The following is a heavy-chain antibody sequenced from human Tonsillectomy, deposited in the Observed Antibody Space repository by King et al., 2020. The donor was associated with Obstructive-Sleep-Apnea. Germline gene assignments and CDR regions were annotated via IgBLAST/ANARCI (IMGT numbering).Heavy chain of an antibody. J-gene: IGHJ5*02. CDR2: IYYSGST. V-gene: IGHV4-59*01. CDR1: GGSFSSYY. Sequence: QLQESGPGLVKPSETLSLTCTVSGGSFSSYYWSWIRQPPGKGLEWIGYIYYSGSTNYNPSLKSRVTISVDTSKNQFSLKLSSVTAADTAVYYCARDAHRGAMVLNWFDPWGQGTLVTVSS. D-gene: IGHD3-10*01. CDR3: ARDAHRGAMVLNWFDP.